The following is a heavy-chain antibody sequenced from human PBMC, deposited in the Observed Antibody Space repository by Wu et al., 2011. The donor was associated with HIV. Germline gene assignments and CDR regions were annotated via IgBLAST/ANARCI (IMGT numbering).Heavy chain of an antibody. CDR1: GGTFSSYG. D-gene: IGHD3-10*01. CDR2: IIPMFGTT. CDR3: ARVMVRGVVIRAWFDP. J-gene: IGHJ5*02. V-gene: IGHV1-69*05. Sequence: EVKKPGSSVKVSCKASGGTFSSYGISWVRQAPGQGLEWMGGIIPMFGTTNYAQKFQGRVTITTDDSTNTAYMELSSLRSEDTAVYYCARVMVRGVVIRAWFDPWGQGTLVTVSS.